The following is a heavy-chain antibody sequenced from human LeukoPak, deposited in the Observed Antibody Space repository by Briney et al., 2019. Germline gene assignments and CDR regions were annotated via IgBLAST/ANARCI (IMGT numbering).Heavy chain of an antibody. CDR1: GYTFTGYY. CDR3: ARVTLLGYCSGGSCYRDAFDI. V-gene: IGHV1-2*02. D-gene: IGHD2-15*01. CDR2: INPNSGGT. J-gene: IGHJ3*02. Sequence: ASVKVSCKASGYTFTGYYMHWVRQAPGQGLEWMGWINPNSGGTNYAQKFQGRVTMTRDTSISTAYMELSRLRSEDTAVYYCARVTLLGYCSGGSCYRDAFDIWGQGTMVTVSS.